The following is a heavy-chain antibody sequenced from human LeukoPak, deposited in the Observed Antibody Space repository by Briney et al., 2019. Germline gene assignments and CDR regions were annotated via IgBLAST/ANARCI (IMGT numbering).Heavy chain of an antibody. J-gene: IGHJ5*02. CDR2: IYYSGST. Sequence: SDTLSLTRTVSGGSISSSSYYWGWIRQPPGKGLEWIGSIYYSGSTYYNVSLKSRVTISVAASKNQFSLNLSSVTAADTAVYYCARQGGGIVVVTAIPNWFDPWGQGTLVTVSS. CDR3: ARQGGGIVVVTAIPNWFDP. D-gene: IGHD2-21*02. V-gene: IGHV4-39*01. CDR1: GGSISSSSYY.